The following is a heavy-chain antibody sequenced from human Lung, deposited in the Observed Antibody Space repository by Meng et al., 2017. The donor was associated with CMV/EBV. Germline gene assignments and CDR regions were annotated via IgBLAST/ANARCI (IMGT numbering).Heavy chain of an antibody. Sequence: SLKISCAASGFTFDDYAMHWVRQAPGKGLEWVSCISWNSGRVGYSDSVKGRFTISRDNAKNSLYQQMNSLRGDDTALYYCAKDSGGVCYYGMDVWGQGTXVTVSS. CDR1: GFTFDDYA. CDR2: ISWNSGRV. V-gene: IGHV3-9*01. D-gene: IGHD4-23*01. J-gene: IGHJ6*02. CDR3: AKDSGGVCYYGMDV.